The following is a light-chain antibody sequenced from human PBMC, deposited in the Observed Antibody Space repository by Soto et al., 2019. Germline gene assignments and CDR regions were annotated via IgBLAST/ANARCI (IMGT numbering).Light chain of an antibody. Sequence: DIHMTQSPSSLSASVGDRVTITCRASQSIDSYVNWYQQKSGQAPKLLIYAASSLRSGVPSRFSGTGSGSDFTLTITSLQPEDCASYHCQQSYSSPPTFGQGTKVEIK. V-gene: IGKV1-39*01. CDR2: AAS. CDR1: QSIDSY. CDR3: QQSYSSPPT. J-gene: IGKJ2*01.